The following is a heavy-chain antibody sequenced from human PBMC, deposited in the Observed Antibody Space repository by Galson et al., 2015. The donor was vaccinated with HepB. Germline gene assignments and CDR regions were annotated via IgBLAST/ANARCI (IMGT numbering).Heavy chain of an antibody. J-gene: IGHJ3*02. CDR1: GFTFRNDE. CDR3: ARDRGSLTGTTLYI. D-gene: IGHD1-20*01. Sequence: SLRLSCAASGFTFRNDEMTWVRQSPGKGLEWVSFISNSGNTIYYADSVRGRFTISRDNARNSLYLQMNSLRAEDTAVYYCARDRGSLTGTTLYIWGQGTMVPVAS. V-gene: IGHV3-48*03. CDR2: ISNSGNTI.